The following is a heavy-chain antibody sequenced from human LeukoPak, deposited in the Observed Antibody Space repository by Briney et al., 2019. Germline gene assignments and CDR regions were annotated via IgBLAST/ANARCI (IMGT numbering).Heavy chain of an antibody. Sequence: ASVKVSCKASGYTFTSYGISWVRQAPGQGHEWMGWISAYNGNTNYAQKLQGRVTMTTDTSTSTAYMELRSLRSDNTAVYYCACVFEDDYSNYALFPPVWGQGTTVTVSS. J-gene: IGHJ6*02. D-gene: IGHD4-11*01. V-gene: IGHV1-18*01. CDR3: ACVFEDDYSNYALFPPV. CDR2: ISAYNGNT. CDR1: GYTFTSYG.